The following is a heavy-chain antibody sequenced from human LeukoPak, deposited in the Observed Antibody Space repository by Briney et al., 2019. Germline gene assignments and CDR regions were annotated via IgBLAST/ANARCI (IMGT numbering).Heavy chain of an antibody. J-gene: IGHJ4*02. V-gene: IGHV3-74*01. Sequence: GGSLRLSCAASGFSVSGYWMHWVRQAPGKGLVWVSRINSDGTTTDYADSVKGRVTVSRDNSKNTLYLQMNSLRAEDTAVYYCAKGTTVTTFFDYWGQGTLVTVSS. CDR1: GFSVSGYW. D-gene: IGHD4-11*01. CDR2: INSDGTTT. CDR3: AKGTTVTTFFDY.